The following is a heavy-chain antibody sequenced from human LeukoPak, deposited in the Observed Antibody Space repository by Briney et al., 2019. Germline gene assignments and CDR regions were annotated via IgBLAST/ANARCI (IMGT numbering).Heavy chain of an antibody. CDR1: GGPITVYH. CDR2: IHYTGST. Sequence: KSSETLSLTRSVSGGPITVYHWIWIRQPPGKGLEFIGYIHYTGSTNYNSSLTSRVSISTDTSKNQFSLKMTSVTAADTAVYYCARFHPNRGLDYWGQGILVTVSS. CDR3: ARFHPNRGLDY. V-gene: IGHV4-59*01. D-gene: IGHD1-14*01. J-gene: IGHJ4*02.